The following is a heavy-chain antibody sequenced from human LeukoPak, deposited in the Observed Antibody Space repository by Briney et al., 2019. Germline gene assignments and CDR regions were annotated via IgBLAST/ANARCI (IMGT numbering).Heavy chain of an antibody. CDR2: INHSGST. CDR1: GGSFSGYY. V-gene: IGHV4-34*01. CDR3: ARWFGELLGPPFLDY. J-gene: IGHJ4*02. D-gene: IGHD3-10*01. Sequence: PSETLSLTCAVYGGSFSGYYWSWIRQPPGKGLEWIGEINHSGSTNYNPSLKSRVTISVDTSKNQFSLKLSSVTAADTAVYYCARWFGELLGPPFLDYWGQGTLVTVSS.